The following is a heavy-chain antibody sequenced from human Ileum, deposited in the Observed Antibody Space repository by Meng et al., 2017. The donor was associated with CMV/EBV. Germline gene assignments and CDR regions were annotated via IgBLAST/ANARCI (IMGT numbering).Heavy chain of an antibody. J-gene: IGHJ4*02. CDR2: INHSGST. CDR3: ARVPRRLTIRGYFDY. V-gene: IGHV4-34*01. CDR1: GGSFSGYY. Sequence: QVQLQQLRAGLLKPSETLPLTCAVYGGSFSGYYWSWIRQPPGKGLEWIGEINHSGSTNYNPSLKSRVTISVDTSKNQFSLKLSSVTAADTAVYYCARVPRRLTIRGYFDYWGQGTLVTVSS. D-gene: IGHD5-24*01.